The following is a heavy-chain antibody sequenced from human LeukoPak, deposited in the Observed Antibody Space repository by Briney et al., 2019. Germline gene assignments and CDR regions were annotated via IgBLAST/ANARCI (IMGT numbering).Heavy chain of an antibody. Sequence: GEPLKISCKGSGSSFTSHWIGWVRQMPGKGLEWMGIIYPDDSDTGYSPSFEGRVTISADKSISTAYLQWSSLKASDTAMYYCARSGCSGGSCYSGWFDPWGQGTLVTVSS. D-gene: IGHD2-15*01. J-gene: IGHJ5*02. V-gene: IGHV5-51*01. CDR2: IYPDDSDT. CDR1: GSSFTSHW. CDR3: ARSGCSGGSCYSGWFDP.